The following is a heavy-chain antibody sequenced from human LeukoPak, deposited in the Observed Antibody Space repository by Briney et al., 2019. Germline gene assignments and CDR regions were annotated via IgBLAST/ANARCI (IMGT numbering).Heavy chain of an antibody. CDR2: INPSGGST. CDR3: ARDGRDGYNFDY. V-gene: IGHV1-46*01. D-gene: IGHD5-24*01. J-gene: IGHJ4*02. CDR1: GYTFTSYY. Sequence: ASVKVSCKASGYTFTSYYMHWVRQAPGQELEWMGIINPSGGSTSYAQKFQGRVTMTRDTSTNTVYMELSSLRSEDTAVYYCARDGRDGYNFDYWGQGTLVTVSS.